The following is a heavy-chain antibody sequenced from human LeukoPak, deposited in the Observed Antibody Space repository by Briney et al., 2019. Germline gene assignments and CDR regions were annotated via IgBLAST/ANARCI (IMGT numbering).Heavy chain of an antibody. CDR1: GYTFTGYY. Sequence: ASVKVSCKASGYTFTGYYMHWVRQAPGQGLEWMGWINPNSGGTNYAQKFQGRVTMTRDTSISTAYMELSSLRSEDTAVYYCAREGGVTMKYRYWGQGTLVTVSS. CDR3: AREGGVTMKYRY. J-gene: IGHJ4*02. D-gene: IGHD3-22*01. V-gene: IGHV1-2*02. CDR2: INPNSGGT.